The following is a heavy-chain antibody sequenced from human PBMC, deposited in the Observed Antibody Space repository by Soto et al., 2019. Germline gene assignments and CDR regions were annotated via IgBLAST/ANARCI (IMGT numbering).Heavy chain of an antibody. V-gene: IGHV4-59*08. CDR2: IYYSGST. D-gene: IGHD4-17*01. CDR3: ARRYGDCFDY. Sequence: SVTLSLTCTVADGSISSYYWSWIRQPPGKGLEWIGYIYYSGSTNYNPSLKSRVTISVDTSKNQFSLKLSSVTAADTAVYYCARRYGDCFDYWGQGTLVTVSS. CDR1: DGSISSYY. J-gene: IGHJ4*02.